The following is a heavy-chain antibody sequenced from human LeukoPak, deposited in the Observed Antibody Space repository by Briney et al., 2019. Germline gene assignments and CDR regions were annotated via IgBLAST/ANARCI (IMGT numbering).Heavy chain of an antibody. V-gene: IGHV3-64*04. CDR2: ISSNGGST. Sequence: GGSLRLSCSASGFTFSSYAMHWVRQAPGKGLEYVSAISSNGGSTYYADSVKGRFTISRDNSKNTLYLQMNSLRAEDTAVYYCATASPGGRSLPYYFDYWGQGTLVTVSS. D-gene: IGHD1-14*01. CDR3: ATASPGGRSLPYYFDY. J-gene: IGHJ4*02. CDR1: GFTFSSYA.